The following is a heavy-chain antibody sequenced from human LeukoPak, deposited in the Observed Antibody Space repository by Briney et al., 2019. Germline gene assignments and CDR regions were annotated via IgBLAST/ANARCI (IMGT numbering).Heavy chain of an antibody. J-gene: IGHJ4*02. Sequence: SETLSLTCTVSGGSINSYYWSWIRQPAGKGLEWIGRVYSSGNTNYNPSLKSRVSMSVETSKNQFSLKLTSVTAADTAVYYCARGGKATVVTMWGQGILVTVSS. CDR3: ARGGKATVVTM. V-gene: IGHV4-4*07. D-gene: IGHD4-23*01. CDR2: VYSSGNT. CDR1: GGSINSYY.